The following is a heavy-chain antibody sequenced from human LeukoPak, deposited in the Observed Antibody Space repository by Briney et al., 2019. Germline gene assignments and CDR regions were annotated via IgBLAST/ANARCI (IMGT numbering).Heavy chain of an antibody. CDR1: GGSISSGDYY. J-gene: IGHJ5*02. CDR2: RYYSGST. CDR3: ARPYYYDSRIDP. Sequence: PSETLSLTCTVSGGSISSGDYYWIWIRQPPGKGLEGIAYRYYSGSTYYNPSLKSRVTMSADTSKNQLSLKLSSVTAADTAVYYCARPYYYDSRIDPWGQGILVTVSS. D-gene: IGHD3-22*01. V-gene: IGHV4-30-4*01.